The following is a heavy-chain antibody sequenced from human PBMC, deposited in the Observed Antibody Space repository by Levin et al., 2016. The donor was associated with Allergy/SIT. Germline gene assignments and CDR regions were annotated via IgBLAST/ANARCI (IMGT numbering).Heavy chain of an antibody. Sequence: RQAPGKGLEWIGYIYYSGSTYYNPSLKSRVTISVDTSKNQFSLKLSSVTAADTAVYYCARVLELGKVYWGQGTLVTVSS. CDR3: ARVLELGKVY. V-gene: IGHV4-31*02. J-gene: IGHJ4*02. D-gene: IGHD7-27*01. CDR2: IYYSGST.